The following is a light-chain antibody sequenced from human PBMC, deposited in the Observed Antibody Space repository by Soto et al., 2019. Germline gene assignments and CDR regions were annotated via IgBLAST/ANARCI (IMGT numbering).Light chain of an antibody. CDR1: QNIARY. CDR3: QQSFSSQWT. V-gene: IGKV1-39*01. CDR2: GAS. J-gene: IGKJ1*01. Sequence: DIQMTQSPSSLSASVGDSVTITCRAGQNIARYLSWYQQKPGKAPMLLIYGASTLQGGVPSRFSGSGSWTEFTLNISSLQHEDFATYYCQQSFSSQWTFGQGTKVDIK.